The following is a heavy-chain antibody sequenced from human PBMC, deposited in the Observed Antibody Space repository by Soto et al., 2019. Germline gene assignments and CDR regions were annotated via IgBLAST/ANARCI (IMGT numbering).Heavy chain of an antibody. CDR1: GYTFTSYG. J-gene: IGHJ6*02. Sequence: ASVKVSCKASGYTFTSYGISWVRQAPGQGLEWMGWISAYNGNTNYAQKFQGRVTITADKSTSTAYMELSSLRSEDTAVYYCARGYDILTGPKKNYYGMDVWGQGTTVTVSS. CDR2: ISAYNGNT. D-gene: IGHD3-9*01. V-gene: IGHV1-18*01. CDR3: ARGYDILTGPKKNYYGMDV.